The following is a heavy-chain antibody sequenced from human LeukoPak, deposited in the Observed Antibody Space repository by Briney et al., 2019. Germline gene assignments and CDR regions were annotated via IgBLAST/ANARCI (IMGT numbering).Heavy chain of an antibody. Sequence: GGSLRLSCAASGFTFDDYAMHWVRQAPGKGPEWVSGISWNSGSIGYADSVKGRFTISRDNAKNSLYLQMNSLRAEDTALYYCAKDRDYYGMDVWGQGTTVTVSS. CDR1: GFTFDDYA. CDR3: AKDRDYYGMDV. CDR2: ISWNSGSI. V-gene: IGHV3-9*01. J-gene: IGHJ6*02.